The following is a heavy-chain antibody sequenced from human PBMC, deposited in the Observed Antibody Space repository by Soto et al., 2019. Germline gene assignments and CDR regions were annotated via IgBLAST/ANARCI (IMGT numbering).Heavy chain of an antibody. V-gene: IGHV5-10-1*01. CDR2: IDPSDSST. Sequence: RGESLKISCKGSGYTFTGYWINWVRQMPGKGLEWMGKIDPSDSSTNYSPSYSPSFQGHVTISTDKSITTAYLQWSSLKASDTATYYCARIGHAYINSGMDVWGQGTTVAVSS. J-gene: IGHJ6*02. CDR3: ARIGHAYINSGMDV. CDR1: GYTFTGYW. D-gene: IGHD4-4*01.